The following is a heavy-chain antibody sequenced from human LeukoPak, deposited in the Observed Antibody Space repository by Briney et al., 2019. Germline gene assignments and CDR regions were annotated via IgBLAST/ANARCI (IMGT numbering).Heavy chain of an antibody. V-gene: IGHV4-39*01. Sequence: SETLSLTCTISGGSLASFNYYWGWIRQPPGKGLEWIGSIYYSGATSYNPSLESRVTIFGDTPKNQFSLTLNSVTAADTAVYYCARGLSAVVYWGQGTLVTVSS. CDR1: GGSLASFNYY. CDR3: ARGLSAVVY. CDR2: IYYSGAT. D-gene: IGHD3-16*02. J-gene: IGHJ4*02.